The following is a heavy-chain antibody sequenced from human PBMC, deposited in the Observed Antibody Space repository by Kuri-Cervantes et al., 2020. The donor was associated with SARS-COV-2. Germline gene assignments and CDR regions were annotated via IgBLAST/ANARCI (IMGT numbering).Heavy chain of an antibody. CDR3: ARVRGSHYYYYYMDV. J-gene: IGHJ6*03. CDR2: VSYSGST. D-gene: IGHD6-13*01. Sequence: SETLSLTCTVSGGSINTYYWSWIRQPPGKGLEYIGYVSYSGSTNYSPSPKSRVTMSLDTSKNQFSLKLSSVTAPDTAGYYCARVRGSHYYYYYMDVWGKGTTVTVSS. V-gene: IGHV4-59*12. CDR1: GGSINTYY.